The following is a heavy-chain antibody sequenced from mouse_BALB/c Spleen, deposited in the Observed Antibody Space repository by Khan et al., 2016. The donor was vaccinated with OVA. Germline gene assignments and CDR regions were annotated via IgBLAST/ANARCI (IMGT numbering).Heavy chain of an antibody. V-gene: IGHV5-17*02. CDR1: GFTFSSYG. Sequence: EVELVESGGGLVQPGGSRKLSCAASGFTFSSYGMHWVRQAPERGLEWVAYISGDSNTIYYADTVQGRFTISRDNPWHTLFLQMTSLMSEDTAMYYCATSYFYGYYIEYGGTGTTRTVSS. D-gene: IGHD1-1*01. J-gene: IGHJ2*01. CDR2: ISGDSNTI. CDR3: ATSYFYGYYIEY.